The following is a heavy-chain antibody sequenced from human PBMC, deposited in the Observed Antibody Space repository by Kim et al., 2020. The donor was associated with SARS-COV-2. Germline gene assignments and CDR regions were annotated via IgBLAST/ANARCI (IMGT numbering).Heavy chain of an antibody. CDR3: ARDAWSRVRGLTYSYYGMDV. D-gene: IGHD3-10*02. CDR1: GFTFSSCA. V-gene: IGHV3-30-3*01. Sequence: GGSLRLSCAASGFTFSSCAIHWVRQAPGKGLEWVAVISYDGSNKNYADSVKGRFTISRDNSKNTLYLQMNSLRAEDTALYYCARDAWSRVRGLTYSYYGMDVWGQGTPVTVSS. CDR2: ISYDGSNK. J-gene: IGHJ6*02.